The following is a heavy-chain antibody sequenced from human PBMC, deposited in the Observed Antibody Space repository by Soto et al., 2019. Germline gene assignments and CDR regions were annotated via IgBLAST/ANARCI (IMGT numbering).Heavy chain of an antibody. CDR2: ISYDGSNK. D-gene: IGHD3-22*01. V-gene: IGHV3-30-3*01. CDR3: ARDRGNDYESRGSTTNFDY. J-gene: IGHJ4*02. CDR1: GFTFSSYA. Sequence: QVQLVESGGGVVQPGRSLRLSCAASGFTFSSYAMHWVRQAPGKGLEWVAVISYDGSNKYYADSVKGRFTISRDNSKNTMYLQMNSLRAEGTAVYYCARDRGNDYESRGSTTNFDYWGQGTLVTVSS.